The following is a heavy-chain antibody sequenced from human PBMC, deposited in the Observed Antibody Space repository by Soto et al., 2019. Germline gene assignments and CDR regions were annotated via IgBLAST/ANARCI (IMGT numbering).Heavy chain of an antibody. V-gene: IGHV3-23*01. CDR3: ANSSGGPGGLPRYFDD. Sequence: EVQLLESGGALVQPGGSLRLSCAASGFNFNTYAMNWVRQAPGKGLEWVSGLSTGGDGTYYAVSVKGRFTVSRDNSKNTMYLQMNSLRAEDTAISYCANSSGGPGGLPRYFDDWGQGTLVTVSS. CDR1: GFNFNTYA. CDR2: LSTGGDGT. D-gene: IGHD6-25*01. J-gene: IGHJ4*02.